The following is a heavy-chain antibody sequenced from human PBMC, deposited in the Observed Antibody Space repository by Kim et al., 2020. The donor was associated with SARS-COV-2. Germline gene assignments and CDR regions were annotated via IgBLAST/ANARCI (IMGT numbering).Heavy chain of an antibody. J-gene: IGHJ1*01. Sequence: YVECVKCRFAMCRNNGKNSLYLQMSSLRTEDTAIYYCAALDSVQVAVGIWGQGTLVTVSS. D-gene: IGHD1-26*01. V-gene: IGHV3-7*01. CDR3: AALDSVQVAVGI.